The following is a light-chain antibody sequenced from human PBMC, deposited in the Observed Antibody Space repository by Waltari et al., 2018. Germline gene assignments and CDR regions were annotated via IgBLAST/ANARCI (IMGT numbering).Light chain of an antibody. Sequence: EIVLTQSPGSLSSSPGERVTLSCRASQSVSRALAWYQHKPGQAPRLLIFGASNRATGSPDRFSGSGSETDFSLTISRLEPEDFAVYYCQHYVRLPATFGRGTKVEIK. J-gene: IGKJ1*01. V-gene: IGKV3-20*01. CDR1: QSVSRA. CDR3: QHYVRLPAT. CDR2: GAS.